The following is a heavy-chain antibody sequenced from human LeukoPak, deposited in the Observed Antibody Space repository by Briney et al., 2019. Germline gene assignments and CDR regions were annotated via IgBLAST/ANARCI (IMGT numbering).Heavy chain of an antibody. CDR1: GYTFTDFY. D-gene: IGHD3-22*01. CDR3: ATGLGYYDSTIRD. Sequence: ASVKVSCKTSGYTFTDFYLFWVRQAPGQGPEWMGWINPRTGDTKYAEKFLGRVTVTRDTSMTTAYMDLYSLRSDDTAVYFCATGLGYYDSTIRDWGQGTLVTASS. J-gene: IGHJ4*01. CDR2: INPRTGDT. V-gene: IGHV1-2*02.